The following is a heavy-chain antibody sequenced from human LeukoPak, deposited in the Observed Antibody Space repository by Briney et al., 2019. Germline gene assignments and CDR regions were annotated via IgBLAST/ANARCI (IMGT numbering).Heavy chain of an antibody. CDR3: RRRNYVSSGWGAPFDD. Sequence: GGSLRLSFAASGFTFSSYVMNWVRQAPGQGLEGVSYISPCSTRLDYAASVRGRFTISRGNAKRHLYLPMGKLRAGDTAVYYFRRRNYVSSGWGAPFDDWGQGTLVTVSS. CDR2: ISPCSTRL. CDR1: GFTFSSYV. D-gene: IGHD3-16*01. J-gene: IGHJ4*02. V-gene: IGHV3-48*04.